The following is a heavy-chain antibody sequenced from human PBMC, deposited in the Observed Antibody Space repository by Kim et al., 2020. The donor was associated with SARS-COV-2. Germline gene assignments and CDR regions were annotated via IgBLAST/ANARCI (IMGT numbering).Heavy chain of an antibody. D-gene: IGHD3-3*01. V-gene: IGHV3-48*02. CDR2: ISSSSSTI. CDR1: GFTFSSYS. J-gene: IGHJ5*02. Sequence: GGSLRLSCAASGFTFSSYSMNWVRQAPGKGLEWVSYISSSSSTIYYADSVKGRFTISRDNAKNSLYLQMNSLRDEDTAVYYCAREYDFWSGYPPAYNWFDPWGQGTLVTVSS. CDR3: AREYDFWSGYPPAYNWFDP.